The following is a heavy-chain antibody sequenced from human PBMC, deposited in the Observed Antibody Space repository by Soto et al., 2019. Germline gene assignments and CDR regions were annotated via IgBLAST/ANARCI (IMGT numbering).Heavy chain of an antibody. D-gene: IGHD6-19*01. CDR3: SIAAVAGYNYYGMDV. V-gene: IGHV6-1*01. J-gene: IGHJ6*02. CDR2: AYYRSKWYI. Sequence: SQTLSLTCAISGDSVSSNGATWNWIRQSPSRGLEWLGRAYYRSKWYIDYAASVKSRVTINPDTSKNQFSLQLNSVTPEDTAVYHCSIAAVAGYNYYGMDVWGQGTTVTGSS. CDR1: GDSVSSNGAT.